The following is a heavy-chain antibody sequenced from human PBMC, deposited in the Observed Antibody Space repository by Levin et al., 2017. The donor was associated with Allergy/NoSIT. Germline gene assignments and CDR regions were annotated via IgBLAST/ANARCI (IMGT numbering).Heavy chain of an antibody. Sequence: SVKVSCKASGGTFSSYAISWVRQAPGQGLEWMGGIIPIFGTANYAQKFQGRVTITADESTSTAYMELSSLRSEDTAVYYCARDPYYYGSGSPYYYGMDVWGQGTTVTVSS. CDR1: GGTFSSYA. CDR2: IIPIFGTA. J-gene: IGHJ6*02. D-gene: IGHD3-10*01. CDR3: ARDPYYYGSGSPYYYGMDV. V-gene: IGHV1-69*13.